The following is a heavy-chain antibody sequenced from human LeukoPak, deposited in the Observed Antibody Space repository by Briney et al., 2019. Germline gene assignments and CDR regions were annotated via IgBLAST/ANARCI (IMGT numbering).Heavy chain of an antibody. V-gene: IGHV3-9*03. D-gene: IGHD2-21*01. Sequence: GGSLRLSCAASGFTFSSYAMSWVRQAPGKGLEWVAGIAWNSHNIYYADSVKGRFTISRDNAKNSVYLQMNSVRADDMALYYCTKAYCDTTSCFPFDAFAVWGQGTLVTVSS. J-gene: IGHJ3*01. CDR2: IAWNSHNI. CDR3: TKAYCDTTSCFPFDAFAV. CDR1: GFTFSSYA.